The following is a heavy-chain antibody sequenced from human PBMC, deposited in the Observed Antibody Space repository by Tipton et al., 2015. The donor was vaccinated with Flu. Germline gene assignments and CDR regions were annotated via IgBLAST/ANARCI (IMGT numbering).Heavy chain of an antibody. Sequence: TLSLTCTASGGSISSGSYYWSWIQQPAGKGLEWIGRIYTSGSTNYNPSLKSRVTISVDTSKNQFSLKLSSVTAADTAVYYCARGRAVAGFRGFDYWGQGTLVTVSS. CDR1: GGSISSGSYY. CDR2: IYTSGST. D-gene: IGHD6-19*01. V-gene: IGHV4-61*02. CDR3: ARGRAVAGFRGFDY. J-gene: IGHJ4*02.